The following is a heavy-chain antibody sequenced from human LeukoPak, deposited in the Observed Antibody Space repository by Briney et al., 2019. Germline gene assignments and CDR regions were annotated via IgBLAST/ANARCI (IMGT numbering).Heavy chain of an antibody. Sequence: SETLSLTCTVSGGSISSYYWSWIRQPPGKGLEWIGYIYYSGSTNYNPSLKSRVTMSVDTSKNQFFLKLSSVTAADTAVYYCARGRYYYDSSGYYLFDYWGQGTLVTVSS. CDR1: GGSISSYY. V-gene: IGHV4-59*12. D-gene: IGHD3-22*01. J-gene: IGHJ4*02. CDR2: IYYSGST. CDR3: ARGRYYYDSSGYYLFDY.